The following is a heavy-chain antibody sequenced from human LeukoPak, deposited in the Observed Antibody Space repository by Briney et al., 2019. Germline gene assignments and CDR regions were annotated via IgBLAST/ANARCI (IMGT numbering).Heavy chain of an antibody. J-gene: IGHJ4*02. Sequence: GGSLRLSCVASGFTFSRYAMSWVRQAPGKGLEWVSAISGSGGSTYYADSVKGRFTISRENSKNTLYLQMNSLRAAETAVYNCAKRLYDSSGYYPFDSWGEGNLVTVSS. CDR3: AKRLYDSSGYYPFDS. CDR1: GFTFSRYA. D-gene: IGHD3-22*01. V-gene: IGHV3-23*01. CDR2: ISGSGGST.